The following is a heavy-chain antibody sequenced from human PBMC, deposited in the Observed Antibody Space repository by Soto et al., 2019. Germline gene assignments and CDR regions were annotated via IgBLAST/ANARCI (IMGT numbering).Heavy chain of an antibody. CDR1: GGSISSSNW. CDR3: SRFRAATADGFDY. V-gene: IGHV4-4*02. Sequence: PSETLSLTCAVSGGSISSSNWWSWVRQPPGKGLEWIGEIYHSGSTNYNPSLKSRVTISVDKSKNQFSLKLSSVTAADTAVYYCSRFRAATADGFDYWGQGTLVTVSS. D-gene: IGHD6-13*01. J-gene: IGHJ4*02. CDR2: IYHSGST.